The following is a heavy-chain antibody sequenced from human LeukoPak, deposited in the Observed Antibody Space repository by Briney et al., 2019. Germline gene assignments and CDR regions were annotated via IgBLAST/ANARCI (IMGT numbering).Heavy chain of an antibody. CDR2: IIPILGTA. CDR1: GGTFSSYA. J-gene: IGHJ4*02. V-gene: IGHV1-69*13. CDR3: ARDLPAASLGG. Sequence: GASVKVSCKASGGTFSSYAISWVRQAPGQGLEWMGGIIPILGTANYAQKFQGRVTITADESTSTAYMELSSLRSEDTAVYYCARDLPAASLGGWGQGTLVTVSS. D-gene: IGHD2-2*01.